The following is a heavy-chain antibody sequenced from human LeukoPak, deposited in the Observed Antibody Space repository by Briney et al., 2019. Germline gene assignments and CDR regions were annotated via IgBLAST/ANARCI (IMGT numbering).Heavy chain of an antibody. J-gene: IGHJ4*02. V-gene: IGHV3-23*01. CDR1: GSTFSSYA. Sequence: PGGSLRLSCAASGSTFSSYAMSWVRQARGEGLEWVSAISGSGGSTYYADCVEGRFTISRDNSKNTLYLQVNSLRAEDTAVYYCAKVISGVQGVIPYDYWRQGTLVSVPS. CDR3: AKVISGVQGVIPYDY. CDR2: ISGSGGST. D-gene: IGHD3-10*01.